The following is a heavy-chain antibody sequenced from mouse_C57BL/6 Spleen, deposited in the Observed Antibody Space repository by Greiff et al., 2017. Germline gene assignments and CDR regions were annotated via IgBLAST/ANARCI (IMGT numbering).Heavy chain of an antibody. D-gene: IGHD2-1*01. CDR3: ARRVYYVNNSCAIYY. J-gene: IGHJ4*01. V-gene: IGHV1-39*01. CDR2: IKPNYGTT. Sequence: VQLQQSGPELVKPGASVKLSCKASGYYFTDYNMHWVKQSNGQSLEWIGVIKPNYGTTRYNQKFKGKATLTVDQSSSTAYMQLNSLTSEDSAVYYCARRVYYVNNSCAIYYEGQGPSGAVAS. CDR1: GYYFTDYN.